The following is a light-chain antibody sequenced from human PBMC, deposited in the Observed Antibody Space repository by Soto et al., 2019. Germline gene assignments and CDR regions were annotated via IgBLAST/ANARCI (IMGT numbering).Light chain of an antibody. CDR2: GAS. CDR1: QSVSSNY. CDR3: QQYGSSLFLT. Sequence: EIVLTQSPGTQSLSPGERASLSCRASQSVSSNYLAWYQQKPGQAPRLLIYGASSRATGIPDRLSGSGSGTDFTLTISRLEPEDFAVYYCQQYGSSLFLTFGGGTKVEIK. J-gene: IGKJ4*01. V-gene: IGKV3-20*01.